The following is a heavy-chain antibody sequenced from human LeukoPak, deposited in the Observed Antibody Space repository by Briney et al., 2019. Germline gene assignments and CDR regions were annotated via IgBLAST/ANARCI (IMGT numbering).Heavy chain of an antibody. CDR1: GGSFSGYY. V-gene: IGHV4-34*01. D-gene: IGHD3-9*01. J-gene: IGHJ4*02. CDR3: ARVVTRYFDWLYDY. Sequence: SETLSLTCAVYGGSFSGYYWSWIRQPPGKGLEWIGEINHSGSTNYNPSLKSRVTISVDTSKNQFSLKLSSVTAADTAVYYCARVVTRYFDWLYDYWGQGTLVTVSS. CDR2: INHSGST.